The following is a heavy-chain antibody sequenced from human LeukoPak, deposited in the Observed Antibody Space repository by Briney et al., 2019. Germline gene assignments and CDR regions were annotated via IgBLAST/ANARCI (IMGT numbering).Heavy chain of an antibody. V-gene: IGHV1-69*04. Sequence: SVKVSCKASGGTFSSYAISWVRQAPGQRLEWMGRIIPIFGIANYAQKFQGRVTITADKSTSTAYMELSSLRSEDTAVYYCARDRALDLIVGAKSWFDPWGQGTLVTVSS. J-gene: IGHJ5*02. CDR1: GGTFSSYA. D-gene: IGHD1-26*01. CDR2: IIPIFGIA. CDR3: ARDRALDLIVGAKSWFDP.